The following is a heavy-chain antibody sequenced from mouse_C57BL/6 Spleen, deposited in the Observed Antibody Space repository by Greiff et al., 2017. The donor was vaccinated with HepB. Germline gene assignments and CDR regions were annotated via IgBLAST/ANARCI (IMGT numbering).Heavy chain of an antibody. CDR3: AREGNHGNYKGYYFDY. Sequence: VQLKESGPELVKPGASVKISCKASGYSFTDYNMNWVKQSNGKSLEWIGVINPNYGTTSYNQKFKGKATLTVDQSSSTAYMQLNSLTSEDSAVYYCAREGNHGNYKGYYFDYWGQGTTLTVSS. V-gene: IGHV1-39*01. CDR1: GYSFTDYN. J-gene: IGHJ2*01. CDR2: INPNYGTT. D-gene: IGHD2-1*01.